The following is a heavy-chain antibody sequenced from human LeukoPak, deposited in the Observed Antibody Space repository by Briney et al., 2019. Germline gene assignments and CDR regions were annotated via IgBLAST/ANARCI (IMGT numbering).Heavy chain of an antibody. CDR1: GFPFSAYS. J-gene: IGHJ6*03. D-gene: IGHD6-25*01. CDR2: ISGSSSYM. Sequence: GGSLRLSCAASGFPFSAYSMNWVRQAPGKGLEWVSSISGSSSYMFYADSVKGRFTISRDNSKNTLYLQMNSLRGEDTAVYYCAKEPYSSVYYFYYMDVWGKGTTVTVSS. V-gene: IGHV3-21*01. CDR3: AKEPYSSVYYFYYMDV.